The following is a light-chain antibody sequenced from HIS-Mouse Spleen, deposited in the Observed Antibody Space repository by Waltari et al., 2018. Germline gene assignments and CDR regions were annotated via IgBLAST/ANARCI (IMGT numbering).Light chain of an antibody. V-gene: IGKV1-33*01. CDR2: DAS. CDR3: QQYDNLPPSLT. Sequence: DIQLTQSPPSLSASVGDRVTITCQASQDISNYLNWYQQKPGKAPTLLIYDASNLETGVPSRFSGSGSETDFTFTISSLQPEDIATYYCQQYDNLPPSLTFGGGTKVEIK. CDR1: QDISNY. J-gene: IGKJ4*01.